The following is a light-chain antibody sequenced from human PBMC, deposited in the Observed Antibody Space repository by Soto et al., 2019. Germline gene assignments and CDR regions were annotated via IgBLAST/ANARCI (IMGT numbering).Light chain of an antibody. V-gene: IGLV1-40*01. Sequence: QSVLTQPPSVSGAPGQRVNISCTGSSYNIGAGYDVHWYQQLPGTAPKLLIYGNSNRPSGVPDRFSGSKSGTSASLAITGLQAEDEADYYCQSYDSSLSGWVFGGGTKLTVL. CDR3: QSYDSSLSGWV. J-gene: IGLJ3*02. CDR1: SYNIGAGYD. CDR2: GNS.